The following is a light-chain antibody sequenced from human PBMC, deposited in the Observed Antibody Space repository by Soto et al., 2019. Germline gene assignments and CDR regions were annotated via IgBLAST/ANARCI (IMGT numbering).Light chain of an antibody. V-gene: IGKV3-15*01. CDR2: GAS. Sequence: EKEMTQSPAILPVAPGERATLSCRASQTVYNNLAWYQQRPGQAPRLLIFGASTRATGVPDRFSGSGSGREFTLTISSLQYEDFGIYYCQHYAHWPFTFGGGTKVEI. CDR3: QHYAHWPFT. CDR1: QTVYNN. J-gene: IGKJ4*01.